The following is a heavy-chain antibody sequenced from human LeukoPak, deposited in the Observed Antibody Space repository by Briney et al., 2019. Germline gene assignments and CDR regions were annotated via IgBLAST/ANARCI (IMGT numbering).Heavy chain of an antibody. CDR3: ARVRTAVKYFQH. D-gene: IGHD3-16*02. CDR2: INHSGST. J-gene: IGHJ1*01. V-gene: IGHV4-34*01. CDR1: GGSFSGYY. Sequence: SETLSLTCAVYGGSFSGYYWSWIRQPPGKGLEWIGEINHSGSTNYNPSLKSRVTISVDTSKNQFSLKLSSVTAADTAVYYCARVRTAVKYFQHWGQSTLVTVSS.